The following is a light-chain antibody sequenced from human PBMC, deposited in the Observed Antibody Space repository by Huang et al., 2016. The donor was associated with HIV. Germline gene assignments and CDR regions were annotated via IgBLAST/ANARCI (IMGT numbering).Light chain of an antibody. CDR1: QSVSKSF. CDR3: HHYGNSPGT. V-gene: IGKV3-20*01. Sequence: EIVLTQSPGTLSLSPGERATLSCRASQSVSKSFLAWYQQKPGQAPRLLHYGASGRATGIPDRFSCSGSGTDFPLTISRLEPEDFAVYYCHHYGNSPGTFGRGTKLEIK. J-gene: IGKJ2*02. CDR2: GAS.